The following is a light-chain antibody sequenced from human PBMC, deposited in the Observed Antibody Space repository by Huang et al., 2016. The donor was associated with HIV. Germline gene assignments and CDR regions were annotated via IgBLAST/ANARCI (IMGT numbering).Light chain of an antibody. J-gene: IGKJ4*01. CDR3: QQRSGWPPT. CDR1: QSVGSY. Sequence: EIVLTQSPDTVSLSPGARATLSCRASQSVGSYLSWYQQRPGQAPRLLIYDTSYRAACVPARFSGSGSGSDFALSINNLEADDFVVYFCQQRSGWPPTFGGGTKVEL. CDR2: DTS. V-gene: IGKV3-11*01.